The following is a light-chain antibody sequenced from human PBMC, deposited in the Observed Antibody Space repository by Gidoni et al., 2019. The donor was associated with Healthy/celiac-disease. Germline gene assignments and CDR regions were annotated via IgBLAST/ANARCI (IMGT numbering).Light chain of an antibody. CDR2: DAS. J-gene: IGKJ4*01. CDR1: QTISSY. V-gene: IGKV3-11*01. Sequence: EFVLTQSPAILSLSPGERATLSCRASQTISSYLAWYQQKPGQAPRLLIYDASTRATGIPARFSGRGSGTDFTLTISSLEPEDFAVYFCQQRRNWPLTFGGGTKVEIK. CDR3: QQRRNWPLT.